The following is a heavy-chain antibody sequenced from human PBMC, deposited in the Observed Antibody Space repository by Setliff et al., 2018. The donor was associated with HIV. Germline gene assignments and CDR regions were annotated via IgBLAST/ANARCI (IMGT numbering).Heavy chain of an antibody. CDR1: QYTFTGYY. J-gene: IGHJ3*02. CDR2: MNPSSGGT. V-gene: IGHV1-2*02. Sequence: ASVKVSCKASQYTFTGYYMHWVRQAPGQGLEWVGWMNPSSGGTNFAQKFQGRVTMTRDTSISTAYMELSRLRSDDTAVYYCAREYDVLTGYYISAFDIWGQGTMVTVSS. CDR3: AREYDVLTGYYISAFDI. D-gene: IGHD3-9*01.